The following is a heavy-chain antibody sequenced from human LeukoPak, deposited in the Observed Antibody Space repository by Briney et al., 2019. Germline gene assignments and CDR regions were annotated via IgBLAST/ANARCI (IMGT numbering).Heavy chain of an antibody. Sequence: SETLSLTCTVSGGSISSSSYYWGWIRQPPGKGLEWIGSIYYSGSTYYNPSLKSRVTISVDTSKNQFSLKLSSVTAADTAVYYCARDGYDYVWGSYRRGFFDYWGQGTLVTVSS. J-gene: IGHJ4*02. D-gene: IGHD3-16*02. CDR2: IYYSGST. CDR3: ARDGYDYVWGSYRRGFFDY. CDR1: GGSISSSSYY. V-gene: IGHV4-39*07.